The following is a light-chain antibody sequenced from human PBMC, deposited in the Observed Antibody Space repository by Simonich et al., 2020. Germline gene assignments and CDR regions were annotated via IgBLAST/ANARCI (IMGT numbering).Light chain of an antibody. CDR2: GSS. J-gene: IGKJ4*01. CDR1: QSVSIT. Sequence: EIVMTQSPATLSVSPGEKATLSCRAIQSVSITLSCYQQKPGQAPRLLIYGSSTRATGIPARFSGSGYGTEFTLTISSMQSEDFAVYYCQQYNNWPLTFGGGTKVEIK. CDR3: QQYNNWPLT. V-gene: IGKV3-15*01.